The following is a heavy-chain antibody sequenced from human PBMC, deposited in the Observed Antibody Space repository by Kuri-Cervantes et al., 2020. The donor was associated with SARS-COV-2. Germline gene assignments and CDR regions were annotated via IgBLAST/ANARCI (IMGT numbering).Heavy chain of an antibody. CDR2: IYYSGST. Sequence: GSLRLSCTVSGGSISSYYWSWIRQPPGKGLEWIGSIYYSGSTYYNPSLKSRVTISVDTSKNQFSLKLSSVTAADTAVYYCARGVGATAFDYWGQGTLVTVSS. J-gene: IGHJ4*02. D-gene: IGHD1-26*01. V-gene: IGHV4-39*07. CDR1: GGSISSYY. CDR3: ARGVGATAFDY.